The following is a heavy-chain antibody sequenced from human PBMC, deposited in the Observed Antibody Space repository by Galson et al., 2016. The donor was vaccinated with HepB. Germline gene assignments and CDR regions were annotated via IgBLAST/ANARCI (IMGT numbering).Heavy chain of an antibody. J-gene: IGHJ4*02. D-gene: IGHD3-16*02. Sequence: SLRLSCAASRFTFSTYPMSWVRQAPGKGLEWVSTISGDDRNTHYADSVKGRFTISRDNSKDTPYLQMNSLRAEDTAVYYCAKAYDYVWGSYRLSHNFDYWGQGTLVTVSS. CDR3: AKAYDYVWGSYRLSHNFDY. CDR1: RFTFSTYP. CDR2: ISGDDRNT. V-gene: IGHV3-23*01.